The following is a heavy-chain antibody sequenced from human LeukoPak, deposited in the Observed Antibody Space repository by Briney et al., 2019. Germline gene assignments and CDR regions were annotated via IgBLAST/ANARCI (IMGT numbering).Heavy chain of an antibody. V-gene: IGHV3-21*01. CDR1: GFTFSSYE. D-gene: IGHD2/OR15-2a*01. Sequence: GGSLRLSCAASGFTFSSYEMNWVRQAPGKGLEWVSSISTSSSYIYYADSVKGRFTISRDNAKKSLYLQMNSLRAEDTATYYCARGEFGDYYYFYMDVWGKGTTVTVSS. CDR2: ISTSSSYI. J-gene: IGHJ6*03. CDR3: ARGEFGDYYYFYMDV.